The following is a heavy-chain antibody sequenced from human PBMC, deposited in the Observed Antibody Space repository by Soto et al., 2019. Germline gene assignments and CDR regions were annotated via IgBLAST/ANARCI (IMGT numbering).Heavy chain of an antibody. CDR2: IIPIFFTA. CDR1: GGTFNSYA. CDR3: AREGLVLVPTTVNSDYYYYPIAV. Sequence: SVKVSCKASGGTFNSYAISWVRQAPGQGLEWMGAIIPIFFTANYAENFQGRVTITADEYTSTAYMELNSLKSEETAVYYCAREGLVLVPTTVNSDYYYYPIAVWGQGTTVTVSS. J-gene: IGHJ6*02. V-gene: IGHV1-69*13. D-gene: IGHD2-2*01.